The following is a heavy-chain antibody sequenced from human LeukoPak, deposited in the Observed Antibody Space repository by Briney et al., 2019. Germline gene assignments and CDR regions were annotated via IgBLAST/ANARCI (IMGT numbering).Heavy chain of an antibody. J-gene: IGHJ4*02. CDR1: GFTFSSYE. CDR3: ANSLGRPTSPFDY. V-gene: IGHV3-48*03. CDR2: ISSSGSTI. D-gene: IGHD3-16*01. Sequence: PGGSLRLSCAASGFTFSSYEMNWVRQAPEKGLEWVSYISSSGSTIYYADSVKGRFTISRDNAKNSLYLQMNSLRAEDTAVYYCANSLGRPTSPFDYWGQGTLVTVSS.